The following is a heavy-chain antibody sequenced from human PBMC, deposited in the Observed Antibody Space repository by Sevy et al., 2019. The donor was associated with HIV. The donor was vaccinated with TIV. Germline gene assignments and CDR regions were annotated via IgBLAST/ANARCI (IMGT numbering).Heavy chain of an antibody. CDR1: GFDFSTYW. D-gene: IGHD3-16*01. Sequence: GGSLRLSCAASGFDFSTYWMHWVRQAPGKGLVWVSRIVGDGSRRSHADSVKGRFTISRDNAKNTLYLQMNSLRAEDTALYFCARDPFGGYYFDHWGPGTLVTVSS. J-gene: IGHJ4*02. CDR3: ARDPFGGYYFDH. CDR2: IVGDGSRR. V-gene: IGHV3-74*01.